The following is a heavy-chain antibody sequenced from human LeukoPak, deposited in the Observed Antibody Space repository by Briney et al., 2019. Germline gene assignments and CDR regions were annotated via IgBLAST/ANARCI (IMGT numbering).Heavy chain of an antibody. CDR2: IHYSGST. V-gene: IGHV4-39*01. J-gene: IGHJ4*02. Sequence: SETLSPTCTVSGGSISSTNYYWGWIRQPPGKGLEWMGSIHYSGSTYNNPSLKSRVTISVDTSKSQFSLKVSSVTAADTAIYYCARLLHDSRGYYYFDYWGQGTLVIVSS. CDR1: GGSISSTNYY. D-gene: IGHD3-22*01. CDR3: ARLLHDSRGYYYFDY.